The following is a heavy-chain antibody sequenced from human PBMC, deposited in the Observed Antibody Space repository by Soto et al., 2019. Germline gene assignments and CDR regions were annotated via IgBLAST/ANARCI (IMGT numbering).Heavy chain of an antibody. V-gene: IGHV3-9*01. D-gene: IGHD6-19*01. CDR1: GFTFDDYA. CDR3: AKDKGSGWIGWFDP. Sequence: EVQLVESGGGLVQPGRSLRLSGAASGFTFDDYAMHWVRQAPGKGLEWVSGISWNSGSIGYADSVKGRFTISRDNAKNSLYLQMNSLRAEDTALYYCAKDKGSGWIGWFDPWGQGTLVTVSS. CDR2: ISWNSGSI. J-gene: IGHJ5*02.